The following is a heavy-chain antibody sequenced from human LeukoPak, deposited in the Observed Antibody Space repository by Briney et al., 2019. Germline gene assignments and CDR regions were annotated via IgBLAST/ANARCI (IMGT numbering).Heavy chain of an antibody. CDR2: IYPGDSDT. CDR3: ARGVGYGDRAYFDY. Sequence: GESLRISCKGSGNIFTTYWISWVRQMPGKGLEWMGIIYPGDSDTGYSPSFQGQVTISADKSISTAYLQWSSLKASDTAMYYCARGVGYGDRAYFDYWGQGTLVTVSS. CDR1: GNIFTTYW. V-gene: IGHV5-51*01. D-gene: IGHD4-17*01. J-gene: IGHJ4*02.